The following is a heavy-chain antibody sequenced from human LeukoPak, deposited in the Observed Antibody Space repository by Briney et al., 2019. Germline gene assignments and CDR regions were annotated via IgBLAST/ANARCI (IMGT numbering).Heavy chain of an antibody. CDR3: ARKTGDLYYFDY. Sequence: PSETLSLTCTVSGGSISSYYWSWVRQPPGKGLEWIGYISYSGRTNYNPSLKSRVTISVDTSKNQFSLRLSSVTAADTAVYYCARKTGDLYYFDYWGQGTLVTVSS. CDR1: GGSISSYY. J-gene: IGHJ4*02. CDR2: ISYSGRT. V-gene: IGHV4-59*01. D-gene: IGHD7-27*01.